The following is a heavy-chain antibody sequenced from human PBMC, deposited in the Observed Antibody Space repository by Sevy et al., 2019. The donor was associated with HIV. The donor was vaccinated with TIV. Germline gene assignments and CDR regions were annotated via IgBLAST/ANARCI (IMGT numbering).Heavy chain of an antibody. CDR3: ARSISWYASFDS. V-gene: IGHV1-69*13. CDR1: GGTFSNYA. J-gene: IGHJ4*02. Sequence: ASVKVSCKAFGGTFSNYAINWVRQAPGQGLEWMGGIIPMFGTANYVHKFQDIVTITADESTSTANMELSSLRSEDTAVYYCARSISWYASFDSWGQGTLVTVSS. CDR2: IIPMFGTA. D-gene: IGHD6-13*01.